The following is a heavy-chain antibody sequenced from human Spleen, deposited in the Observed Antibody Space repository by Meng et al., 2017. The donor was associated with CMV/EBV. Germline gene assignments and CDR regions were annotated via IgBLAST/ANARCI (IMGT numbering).Heavy chain of an antibody. CDR2: ISYHGSNK. Sequence: GGSLRLSCVASGFTFSHYATHWVRQAPGKGLEWVAVISYHGSNKWYADSVKGRFTISRDNSKNTLYLQMNSLRAEDTAVYYCAKGRVILPAAGYYFDYWGQGTLVTVSS. D-gene: IGHD2-2*01. J-gene: IGHJ4*02. CDR1: GFTFSHYA. CDR3: AKGRVILPAAGYYFDY. V-gene: IGHV3-30-3*01.